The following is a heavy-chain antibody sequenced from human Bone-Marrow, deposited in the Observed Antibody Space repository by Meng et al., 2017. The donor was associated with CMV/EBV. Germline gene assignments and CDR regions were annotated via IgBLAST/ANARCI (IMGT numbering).Heavy chain of an antibody. V-gene: IGHV4-39*07. CDR2: IYYSGST. CDR1: GGSISSSSYY. Sequence: SETLSLTCTVSGGSISSSSYYWGWIRQPPGKGLEWIGSIYYSGSTNYNPSLKSRVTISVDTSKNQFSLKLSSVTAADTAVYYCARDTSGPYYYYGMDVWGQGNTVPVSS. J-gene: IGHJ6*02. D-gene: IGHD3-3*01. CDR3: ARDTSGPYYYYGMDV.